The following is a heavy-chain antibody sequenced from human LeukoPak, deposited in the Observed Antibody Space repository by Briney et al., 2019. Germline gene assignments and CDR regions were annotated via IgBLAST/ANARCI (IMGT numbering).Heavy chain of an antibody. CDR2: INPNSGGT. D-gene: IGHD5-18*01. V-gene: IGHV1-2*02. J-gene: IGHJ4*02. CDR3: AKVSSYGFSTGDYDY. Sequence: GASVKVSCKASGYTFTSYGISWVRQAPGQGLEWMGWINPNSGGTKYEQKFQGRVTMTRDTSISTAYMELSRLRSDDTAVYYCAKVSSYGFSTGDYDYWGQGTLVTVSS. CDR1: GYTFTSYG.